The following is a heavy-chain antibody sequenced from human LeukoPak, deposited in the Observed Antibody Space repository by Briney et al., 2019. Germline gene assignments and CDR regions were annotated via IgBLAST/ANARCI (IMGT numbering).Heavy chain of an antibody. D-gene: IGHD6-13*01. V-gene: IGHV4-39*07. Sequence: PSETLSLTCSVSGGSVTSSGYYWVWIRQPPGKGLEWIGNIYYNGNTYYNPSLKSRVTISLDTSKNQFSLKLSSVTAADTAVYYCARRRGGSSWSDFWGQGTLVTVSS. J-gene: IGHJ4*02. CDR1: GGSVTSSGYY. CDR2: IYYNGNT. CDR3: ARRRGGSSWSDF.